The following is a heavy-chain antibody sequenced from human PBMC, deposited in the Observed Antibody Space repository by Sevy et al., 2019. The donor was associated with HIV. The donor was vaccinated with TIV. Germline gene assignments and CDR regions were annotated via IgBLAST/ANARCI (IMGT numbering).Heavy chain of an antibody. D-gene: IGHD3-10*01. Sequence: SETLSLTCAVSGGSINSNNWWSWVRQPPGKGLEWIGEIYHSGSINYNPSLKSRVTISVDKSKKQFSLKVNSVTAADPAVDYWASRLWFGELGGGYFDYWGQGTLVTVSS. J-gene: IGHJ4*02. CDR3: ASRLWFGELGGGYFDY. V-gene: IGHV4-4*02. CDR2: IYHSGSI. CDR1: GGSINSNNW.